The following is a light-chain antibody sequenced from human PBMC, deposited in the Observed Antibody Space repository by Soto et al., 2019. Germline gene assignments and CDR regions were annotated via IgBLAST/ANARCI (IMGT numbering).Light chain of an antibody. Sequence: IQLTQSPSFLSASVGDSVTITGRASESISNYLNWYHQKTGKAPYILIYAASSLQSGVQSRFSGSGSGTDFTLSISSLQTEELGTYDCQQTYSTPITFGKGTRLEIK. J-gene: IGKJ5*01. V-gene: IGKV1-39*01. CDR3: QQTYSTPIT. CDR2: AAS. CDR1: ESISNY.